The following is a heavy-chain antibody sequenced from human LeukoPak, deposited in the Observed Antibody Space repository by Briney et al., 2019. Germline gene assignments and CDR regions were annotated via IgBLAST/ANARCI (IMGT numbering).Heavy chain of an antibody. D-gene: IGHD5-18*01. CDR3: ARGSGYTYSFTGRERTKSRLDY. V-gene: IGHV3-48*04. CDR2: ISSSGSTI. CDR1: GFTFSSYG. Sequence: GGSLRLSCAASGFTFSSYGMSWVRQAPGKGLEWVSYISSSGSTIYYADSVKGRFTISRDNAKNSLYLQMNSLRTEDTAVYYCARGSGYTYSFTGRERTKSRLDYWGQGTLVTVSS. J-gene: IGHJ4*02.